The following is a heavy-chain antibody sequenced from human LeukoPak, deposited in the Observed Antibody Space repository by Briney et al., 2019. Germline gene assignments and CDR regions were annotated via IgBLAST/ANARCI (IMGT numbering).Heavy chain of an antibody. V-gene: IGHV4-59*01. CDR3: ARAYCGGGRYGRIGYFDL. Sequence: SETLSLTCTVSGGSISSYYWSWIRQPPGKGLEWIGYIYYSGSTNYNPSLKRRVTISVDTSKNQFSLKLSSVTAADTAVYYCARAYCGGGRYGRIGYFDLWGRGTLVTVSS. D-gene: IGHD2-21*02. CDR1: GGSISSYY. J-gene: IGHJ2*01. CDR2: IYYSGST.